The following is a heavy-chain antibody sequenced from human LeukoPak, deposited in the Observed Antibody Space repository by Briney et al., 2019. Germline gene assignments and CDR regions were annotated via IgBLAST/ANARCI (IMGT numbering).Heavy chain of an antibody. CDR1: EFTFSSYD. V-gene: IGHV3-23*01. CDR3: AKDSGTCCWYFDL. CDR2: ISHSGGNT. D-gene: IGHD1-26*01. J-gene: IGHJ2*01. Sequence: PGGSLRLSCAASEFTFSSYDMTWVRQAPGKGLEWVSSISHSGGNTYADSVKGRFTISRDNSKNTLYLQMNNLRAEDAAVYYCAKDSGTCCWYFDLWGRGTLVTVSS.